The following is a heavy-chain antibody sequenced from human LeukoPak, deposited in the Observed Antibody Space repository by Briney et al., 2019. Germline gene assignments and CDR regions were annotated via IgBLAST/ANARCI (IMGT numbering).Heavy chain of an antibody. CDR3: AFRPVDTAMVYFDY. J-gene: IGHJ4*02. CDR1: GFTFSSYG. Sequence: PGRSLRLSCAASGFTFSSYGMHWVRQAPGKGLEWVAVISYDGSNKYYADSVKGRFTISRDNSKNTLYLQMNSLRAEDTAVYYCAFRPVDTAMVYFDYWGQGTLVTVSS. D-gene: IGHD5-18*01. V-gene: IGHV3-30*03. CDR2: ISYDGSNK.